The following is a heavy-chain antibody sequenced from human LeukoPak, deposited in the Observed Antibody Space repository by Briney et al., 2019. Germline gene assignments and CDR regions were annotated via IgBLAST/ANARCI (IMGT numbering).Heavy chain of an antibody. D-gene: IGHD3-10*01. Sequence: SETLSLTCAVYGGSISGYYWSWIRQPPGKGLEWIGEINHSGSTNYNPSLKSRVTISVDTSKNQFSLKLSSVTAADTAVYYCARESKSWVRGVTNFDYWGQGTLVTVSS. CDR3: ARESKSWVRGVTNFDY. J-gene: IGHJ4*02. CDR2: INHSGST. CDR1: GGSISGYY. V-gene: IGHV4-34*01.